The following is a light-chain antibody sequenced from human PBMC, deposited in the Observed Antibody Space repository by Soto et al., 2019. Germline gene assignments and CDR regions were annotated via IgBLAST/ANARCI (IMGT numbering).Light chain of an antibody. CDR3: HQYNHWLTWK. J-gene: IGKJ1*01. CDR1: QSVSSK. Sequence: EIVMTQSPATLSLSPGQRATLSCRASQSVSSKLAWYQQRPGQAPRLLIYSASTRATGIPARFSGSGSGTEFTLTISSLQSEDFAVYYCHQYNHWLTWKFGQGTKV. V-gene: IGKV3-15*01. CDR2: SAS.